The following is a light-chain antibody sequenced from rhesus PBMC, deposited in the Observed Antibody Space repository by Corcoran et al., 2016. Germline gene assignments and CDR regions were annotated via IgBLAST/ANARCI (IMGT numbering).Light chain of an antibody. CDR1: QGISNY. V-gene: IGKV1S14*01. J-gene: IGKJ1*01. CDR2: SAF. CDR3: PQPYSYPRT. Sequence: DIQMTQSPSSLSASVGDTVTITCRASQGISNYLAWYQQKPGKAPKPPIYSAFNLESGVPSRFSGSGSGTDFTLTIRSLQPEDFATYYCPQPYSYPRTFGQGTKVEIK.